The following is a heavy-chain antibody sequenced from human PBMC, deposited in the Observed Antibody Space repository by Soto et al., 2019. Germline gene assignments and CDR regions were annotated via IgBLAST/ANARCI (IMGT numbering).Heavy chain of an antibody. J-gene: IGHJ3*02. Sequence: EVQLLESGGGLVQPGGSLRLSCAASGFTFSSYAMSWVRQAPGKGLEWVSAISGSGGTTYYADSVKGRFTFSRDNSKNTLYLQMNSLSAEDTAVYYCAKPANGWFSAFDIWGQGTMVTVSS. CDR3: AKPANGWFSAFDI. V-gene: IGHV3-23*01. D-gene: IGHD6-19*01. CDR1: GFTFSSYA. CDR2: ISGSGGTT.